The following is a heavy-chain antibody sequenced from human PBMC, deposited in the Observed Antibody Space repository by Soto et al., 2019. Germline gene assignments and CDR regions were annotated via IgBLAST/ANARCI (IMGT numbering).Heavy chain of an antibody. Sequence: GESLKISCKGSGYSFTSYWIGWVRQMPGKGLEWMGIIYPGDSDTRYSPSFQGQVTISADKSISTAYLQWSSLKASDTAMYYCARRSSTSWDHYYHMDVWGKGTTVTVAS. CDR3: ARRSSTSWDHYYHMDV. CDR1: GYSFTSYW. CDR2: IYPGDSDT. V-gene: IGHV5-51*01. J-gene: IGHJ6*03. D-gene: IGHD2-2*01.